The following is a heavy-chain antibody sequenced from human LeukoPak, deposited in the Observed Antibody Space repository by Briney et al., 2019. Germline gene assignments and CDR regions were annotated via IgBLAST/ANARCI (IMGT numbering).Heavy chain of an antibody. J-gene: IGHJ4*02. V-gene: IGHV3-21*01. D-gene: IGHD3-22*01. CDR1: GFNFSSYS. Sequence: PGGSLRLSCAASGFNFSSYSMNWVRQAPGKGLEWVSSISSSRSFRYYADSVKGRFTISRDNAKNELYLQMNSLRAEDAAVYYCARESSGYFYWGQGTLVTVSS. CDR3: ARESSGYFY. CDR2: ISSSRSFR.